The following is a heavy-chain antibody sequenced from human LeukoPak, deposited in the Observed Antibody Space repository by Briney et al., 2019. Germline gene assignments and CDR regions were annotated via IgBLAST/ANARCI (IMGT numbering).Heavy chain of an antibody. V-gene: IGHV4-61*02. D-gene: IGHD3-10*01. J-gene: IGHJ4*02. CDR1: GGSISSGSYF. CDR2: VYSSGSA. Sequence: SETLSLTCTVSGGSISSGSYFWSWIRQPAGKGLEWIGRVYSSGSANYNPSLESRVSISVDTSKNQFSLKLSSVTAADTAAYYCARERAERFYYGSGSSYNGCELDCWGQGTLVTVSS. CDR3: ARERAERFYYGSGSSYNGCELDC.